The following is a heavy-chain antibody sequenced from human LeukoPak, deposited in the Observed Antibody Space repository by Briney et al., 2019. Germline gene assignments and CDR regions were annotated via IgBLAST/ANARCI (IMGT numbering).Heavy chain of an antibody. CDR3: ARGSGSWVSSSWSPVDY. CDR1: GFTFSSYG. V-gene: IGHV3-33*01. CDR2: IWYDGSNK. J-gene: IGHJ4*02. D-gene: IGHD6-13*01. Sequence: RSLRLSCAASGFTFSSYGMHWVRQAPGKGLEWVAVIWYDGSNKYYADSVKGRFTISRDNSKSTLYLQMNSLRAEDTAVYYCARGSGSWVSSSWSPVDYWGQGTLVTVSS.